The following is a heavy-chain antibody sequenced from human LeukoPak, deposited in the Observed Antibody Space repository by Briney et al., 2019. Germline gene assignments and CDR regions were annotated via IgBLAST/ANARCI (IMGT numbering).Heavy chain of an antibody. V-gene: IGHV3-23*01. Sequence: PGGSLRLSCAASGFTFSSYGMNWVRQAPGKGLEWVSAISGSGGSTYYADSVKGRFTISRDNSKNTLYLQMNSLRAEDTAVYYCARASYYYDSSGYYSYWGQGTLVTVSS. CDR2: ISGSGGST. J-gene: IGHJ4*02. D-gene: IGHD3-22*01. CDR3: ARASYYYDSSGYYSY. CDR1: GFTFSSYG.